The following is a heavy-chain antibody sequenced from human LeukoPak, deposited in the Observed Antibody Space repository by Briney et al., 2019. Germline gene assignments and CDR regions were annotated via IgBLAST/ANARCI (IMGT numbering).Heavy chain of an antibody. Sequence: GGSLRLSCAASGFTFSSYAMSWVRQAPGKGLEWVSAIIGSGGSTYYADSVKGRFTISRDNSKNTLYLQMNSLRAEDTAVYYCAKIRRIYSSGGWFDPWGQGTLVTVSS. V-gene: IGHV3-23*01. CDR1: GFTFSSYA. J-gene: IGHJ5*02. D-gene: IGHD6-19*01. CDR3: AKIRRIYSSGGWFDP. CDR2: IIGSGGST.